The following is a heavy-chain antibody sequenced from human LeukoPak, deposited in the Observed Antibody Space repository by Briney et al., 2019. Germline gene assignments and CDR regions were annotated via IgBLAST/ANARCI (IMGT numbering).Heavy chain of an antibody. D-gene: IGHD2-2*01. J-gene: IGHJ4*02. CDR2: IIPIFGTA. V-gene: IGHV1-69*13. CDR3: AREEDIVVVPAATPNFDY. Sequence: ASVKVSCKASGGTFSSYAISWVRQAPGQGLEWMGGIIPIFGTANYAQKFQGRVTITADESTSTAYMELSSLRSEDTAVYYCAREEDIVVVPAATPNFDYWGQGTLVTVSS. CDR1: GGTFSSYA.